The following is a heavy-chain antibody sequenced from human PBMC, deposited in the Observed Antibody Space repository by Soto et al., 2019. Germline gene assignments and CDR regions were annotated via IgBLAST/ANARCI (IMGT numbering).Heavy chain of an antibody. J-gene: IGHJ6*03. CDR2: IKQDGSEK. D-gene: IGHD2-2*01. V-gene: IGHV3-7*01. CDR3: ARGRYQLLYYYYYYYMDV. Sequence: GGSLRLSCAASGFTFSSYWMSWVRQAPGKGLEWVANIKQDGSEKYYVDSVKGRFTISRDNAKNLLYLQMNSLRAEDTAVYYCARGRYQLLYYYYYYYMDVWGKGTTVTVSS. CDR1: GFTFSSYW.